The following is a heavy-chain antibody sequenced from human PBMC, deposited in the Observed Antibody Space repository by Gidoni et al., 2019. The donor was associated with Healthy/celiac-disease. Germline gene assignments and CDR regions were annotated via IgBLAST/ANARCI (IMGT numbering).Heavy chain of an antibody. CDR1: GYTFTSYY. D-gene: IGHD3-22*01. CDR2: INPSGGST. J-gene: IGHJ1*01. V-gene: IGHV1-46*01. Sequence: QVQLVQSGAAVKKPGASVKVSCKASGYTFTSYYMHWVRQAPGQGLEWMGIINPSGGSTSYAQKFQGRVTMTRDTSTSTVYMELSSLRSEDTAVYYCASNYHDNYYDSSGYTFQHWGQGTLVTVSS. CDR3: ASNYHDNYYDSSGYTFQH.